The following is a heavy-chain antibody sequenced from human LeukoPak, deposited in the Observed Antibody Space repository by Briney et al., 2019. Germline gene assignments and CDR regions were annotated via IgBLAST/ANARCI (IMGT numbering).Heavy chain of an antibody. CDR1: EFSPGSNM. Sequence: GRSLRVSPAPSEFSPGSNMMCWVSEALGEGLWWVSLIYSGGGTYYADSVQGRFNISCDNTKNTLYLQMNSLRAEDTAVYYCARGPSCYHNTGGQGTLATVSS. J-gene: IGHJ4*02. D-gene: IGHD2-15*01. CDR3: ARGPSCYHNT. CDR2: IYSGGGT. V-gene: IGHV3-66*01.